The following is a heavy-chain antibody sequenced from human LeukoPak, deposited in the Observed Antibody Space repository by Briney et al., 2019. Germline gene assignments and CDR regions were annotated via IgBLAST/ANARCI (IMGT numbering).Heavy chain of an antibody. D-gene: IGHD2-2*01. Sequence: ASVKVSCKASGYTFTSYGISWVRQAPGQGLEWMGWISAYNGNTNYAQKLQGRVTMTTDTSTSTAYMELRSLSSDDTAVYYCARVGYCSSTSCTYFDYWGQGTLVTVSS. CDR2: ISAYNGNT. J-gene: IGHJ4*02. V-gene: IGHV1-18*01. CDR1: GYTFTSYG. CDR3: ARVGYCSSTSCTYFDY.